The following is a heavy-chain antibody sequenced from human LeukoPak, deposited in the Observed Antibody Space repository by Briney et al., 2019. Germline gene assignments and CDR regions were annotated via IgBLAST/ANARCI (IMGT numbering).Heavy chain of an antibody. V-gene: IGHV4-61*01. CDR3: AREMMSIARD. Sequence: SETLSLTCTVSGGSVSSGSNYWSWIRQPPGKGLEWIGHIYYSGNINYNPSLKSRVSISVDTSKNQFSLKLRSVTAADTAVYYCAREMMSIARDWGQGTLVTVSS. CDR2: IYYSGNI. CDR1: GGSVSSGSNY. J-gene: IGHJ4*02. D-gene: IGHD6-6*01.